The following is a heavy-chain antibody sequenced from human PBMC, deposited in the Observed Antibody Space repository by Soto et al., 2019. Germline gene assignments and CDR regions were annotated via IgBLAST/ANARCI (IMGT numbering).Heavy chain of an antibody. Sequence: QVQLVQSGAEVKKPGSSVKVSCKASGGTFSSYAISWVRQAPGQGLEWMGGIIPIFGTANYAQKFQGRVTITADESTSTAYMELSSLRSEYTAVYYCARGYCSGGSCYNWFDPWGQGTLVTVSS. CDR2: IIPIFGTA. J-gene: IGHJ5*02. CDR1: GGTFSSYA. V-gene: IGHV1-69*01. CDR3: ARGYCSGGSCYNWFDP. D-gene: IGHD2-15*01.